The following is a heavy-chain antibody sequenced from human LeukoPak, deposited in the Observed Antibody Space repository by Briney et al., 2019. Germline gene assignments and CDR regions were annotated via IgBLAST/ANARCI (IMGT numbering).Heavy chain of an antibody. V-gene: IGHV3-30*18. CDR3: AKDLLDTASLEGNWFDP. CDR1: GFTFSNYG. J-gene: IGHJ5*02. Sequence: PGGSLRLSCAASGFTFSNYGMNWVRQAPGKGLEWVAVISYDGSNKYYADSVKGRFTISRDNSKNTLYLQMNSLRAEDTAVYYCAKDLLDTASLEGNWFDPWGQGTLVTVSS. D-gene: IGHD5-18*01. CDR2: ISYDGSNK.